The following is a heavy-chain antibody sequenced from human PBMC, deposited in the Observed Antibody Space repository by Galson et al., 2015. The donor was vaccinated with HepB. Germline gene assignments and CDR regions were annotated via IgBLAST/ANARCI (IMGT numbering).Heavy chain of an antibody. Sequence: SLRLSCAASGFTFSSYAMTWVRQAPGKGLEWVSGISGSGGSTYYADSVKGRFTMSRDNSKNTLYLQMNSLRAEDTAVYYCAKDGKVGTTYADHSPPCGQGTPVTVSP. J-gene: IGHJ5*02. CDR2: ISGSGGST. V-gene: IGHV3-23*01. CDR1: GFTFSSYA. D-gene: IGHD1-26*01. CDR3: AKDGKVGTTYADHSPP.